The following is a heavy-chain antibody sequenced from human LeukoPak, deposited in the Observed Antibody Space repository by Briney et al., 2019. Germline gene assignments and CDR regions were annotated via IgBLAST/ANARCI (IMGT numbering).Heavy chain of an antibody. D-gene: IGHD3-10*01. CDR1: GGSISSYY. V-gene: IGHV4-59*12. CDR2: IYYSGST. Sequence: SETLSLTCTVSGGSISSYYWSWIRQPPGKGLEWIGYIYYSGSTNYNPSLKSRVTISVDTSKNQFSLKLSSVTAADTAVYYCARGARYYYGSGSGGRNYFDYWGQGTLVTVSS. J-gene: IGHJ4*02. CDR3: ARGARYYYGSGSGGRNYFDY.